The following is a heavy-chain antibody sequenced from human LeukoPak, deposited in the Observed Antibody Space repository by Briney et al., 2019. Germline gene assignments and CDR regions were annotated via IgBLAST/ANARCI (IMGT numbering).Heavy chain of an antibody. V-gene: IGHV3-33*01. CDR2: IWYDGSYK. J-gene: IGHJ4*02. D-gene: IGHD2-21*01. Sequence: PGGSLRLSCVASGFTFSRYGMHWVRQAPGKGLEWVAVIWYDGSYKYYADSVKGRFTISRDNPKNTLYLQMNSLRAEDTAVYYCARDWKYCGGTCHGGFDYWGQGTLVTVSS. CDR3: ARDWKYCGGTCHGGFDY. CDR1: GFTFSRYG.